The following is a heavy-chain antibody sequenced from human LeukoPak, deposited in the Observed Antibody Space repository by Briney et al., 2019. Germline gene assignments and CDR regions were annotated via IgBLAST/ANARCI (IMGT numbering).Heavy chain of an antibody. CDR1: GSRFTSYW. J-gene: IGHJ4*02. CDR2: IDPSDSYT. Sequence: GESLQISCKGSGSRFTSYWISWVRQMPGKGLEWMGRIDPSDSYTNYSPSFQGHVTISADKSISTAYLQWSSLKASDTAMYYCARRGYDILTGYSPGQYYFDYWGQGTRVTVSS. D-gene: IGHD3-9*01. CDR3: ARRGYDILTGYSPGQYYFDY. V-gene: IGHV5-10-1*01.